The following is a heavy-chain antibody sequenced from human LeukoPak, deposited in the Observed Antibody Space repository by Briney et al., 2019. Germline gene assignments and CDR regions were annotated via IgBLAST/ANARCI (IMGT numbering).Heavy chain of an antibody. J-gene: IGHJ4*02. CDR3: VKNGVYTSGWYGGCFDY. Sequence: GGSLRLSCSASGFTFSNYAMYWVRQAPGKGLEYISAISSNGGSTYYAGSVKGRFTISRDNSKNTLYLQMSSLRSEDTAVYYCVKNGVYTSGWYGGCFDYWGQGTLVTVSS. D-gene: IGHD6-19*01. V-gene: IGHV3-64D*08. CDR2: ISSNGGST. CDR1: GFTFSNYA.